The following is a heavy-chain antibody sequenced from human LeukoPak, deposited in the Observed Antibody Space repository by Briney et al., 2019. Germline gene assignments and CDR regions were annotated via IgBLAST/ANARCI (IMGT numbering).Heavy chain of an antibody. CDR2: TSGSGGRT. CDR1: GFTFSSYA. J-gene: IGHJ4*02. CDR3: AKVRLYGDYPEIDY. V-gene: IGHV3-23*01. Sequence: GGSLRLSCAASGFTFSSYAMSWVRQAPGKGLEWVSGTSGSGGRTYYADSVKGRFTISRENSKNTLYLQMNSLRAEDTAVYYCAKVRLYGDYPEIDYWGQGTLVAVSS. D-gene: IGHD4-17*01.